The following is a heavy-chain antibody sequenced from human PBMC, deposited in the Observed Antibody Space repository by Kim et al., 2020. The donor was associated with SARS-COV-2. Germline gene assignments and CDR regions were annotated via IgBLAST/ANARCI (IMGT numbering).Heavy chain of an antibody. CDR3: ARDLGSGSPPPYFDY. D-gene: IGHD3-10*01. Sequence: GGSLRLSCAASGFTFSDYYMSWIRQAPGKGLEWVSYISSSGSTIYYADSVKGRFTISRDNAKNSLYLQMNSLRAEDTAVYYCARDLGSGSPPPYFDYWGQGTLVTVSS. CDR2: ISSSGSTI. V-gene: IGHV3-11*04. J-gene: IGHJ4*02. CDR1: GFTFSDYY.